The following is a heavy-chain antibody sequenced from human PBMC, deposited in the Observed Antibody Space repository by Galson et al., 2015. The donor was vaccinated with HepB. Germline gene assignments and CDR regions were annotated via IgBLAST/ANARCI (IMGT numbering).Heavy chain of an antibody. V-gene: IGHV5-51*03. CDR2: IYPGDSDT. CDR1: GYSFTNYW. D-gene: IGHD3-22*01. Sequence: QSGAEVKKPGESLMISCKGSGYSFTNYWIGWVRQMPGKGLEWMGIIYPGDSDTRYNPSFQGQVTISADKSISTAYLQWSSLKASDTAMYYCASSSRYDSSGYYYDGIDYWGQGTLVTVSS. CDR3: ASSSRYDSSGYYYDGIDY. J-gene: IGHJ4*02.